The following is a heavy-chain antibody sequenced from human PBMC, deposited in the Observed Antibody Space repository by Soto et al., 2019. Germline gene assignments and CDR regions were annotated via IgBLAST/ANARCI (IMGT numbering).Heavy chain of an antibody. D-gene: IGHD1-26*01. CDR2: ISYDGSNK. V-gene: IGHV3-30*04. J-gene: IGHJ4*02. CDR3: ARYRKVGASADY. CDR1: GFTFSSYT. Sequence: QVQLVGSGGGVVQPGRSLRLSCRDTGFTFSSYTMHWVRQAPGKGLEWLTSISYDGSNKNYADSVKGRFTISRDNSKNTLYLQISSVRPEGTSMYYCARYRKVGASADYWGQGILVTVSS.